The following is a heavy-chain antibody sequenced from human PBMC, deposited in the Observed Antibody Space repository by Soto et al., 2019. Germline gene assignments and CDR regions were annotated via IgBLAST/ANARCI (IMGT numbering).Heavy chain of an antibody. Sequence: QVQLVQSGAEVKKPGSSVKVSCKASGVAFSSFDISWVRQAPGLGLEWMGGSIPVLGTTSYAQKFQGRITITADAATRPAYMDLYSLRPDDTDIDYCERARAERERSYVFCCGPLDSCSQGTVVTISS. D-gene: IGHD3-3*01. CDR2: SIPVLGTT. CDR1: GVAFSSFD. V-gene: IGHV1-69*01. CDR3: ERARAERERSYVFCCGPLDS. J-gene: IGHJ4*02.